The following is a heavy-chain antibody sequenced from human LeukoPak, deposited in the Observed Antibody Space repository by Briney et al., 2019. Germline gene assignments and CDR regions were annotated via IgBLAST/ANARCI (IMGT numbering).Heavy chain of an antibody. D-gene: IGHD6-19*01. J-gene: IGHJ4*02. CDR1: GFTFSSYW. Sequence: GGSLRLSCAASGFTFSSYWMHWVRQAAGKGLVWVSHVNTDGTGTRYADSVKGRFTISRDNAKNTLYLEMNRLRAEDTALYYCGRVRTSGNYYIDSWGQGTLVTVSS. CDR3: GRVRTSGNYYIDS. CDR2: VNTDGTGT. V-gene: IGHV3-74*01.